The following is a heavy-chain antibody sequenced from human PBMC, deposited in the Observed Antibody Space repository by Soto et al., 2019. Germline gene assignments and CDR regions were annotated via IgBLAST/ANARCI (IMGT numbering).Heavy chain of an antibody. V-gene: IGHV3-33*01. CDR1: GFTFSSYG. D-gene: IGHD6-19*01. Sequence: QVQLVESGGGVVQPGRSLRLSCAASGFTFSSYGMHWVRQAPGKGLEWVAVIWYDGSNKYYADSVKGRFTISRDNSKNALYLQMNSMRAEDTAVYYWARRLYIAVAGDVGYWGQGTLVTVSS. J-gene: IGHJ4*02. CDR3: ARRLYIAVAGDVGY. CDR2: IWYDGSNK.